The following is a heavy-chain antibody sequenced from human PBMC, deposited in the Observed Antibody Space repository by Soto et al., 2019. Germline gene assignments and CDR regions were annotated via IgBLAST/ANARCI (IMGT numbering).Heavy chain of an antibody. V-gene: IGHV3-74*01. D-gene: IGHD6-19*01. CDR1: GFTFSSYW. CDR2: TDSDGSDT. J-gene: IGHJ4*01. CDR3: ARDRGWSLFDY. Sequence: EVQLVESGGGLVQPGGSLRLSCAASGFTFSSYWMYWVRQVPGKGLVWVSRTDSDGSDTSNADSVKGRVTISRDNEKNALYLQMNSLRAEDTAVYYCARDRGWSLFDYWGQGTLVTVSS.